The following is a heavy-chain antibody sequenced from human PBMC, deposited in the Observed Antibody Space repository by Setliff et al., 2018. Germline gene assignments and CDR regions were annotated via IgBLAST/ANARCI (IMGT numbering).Heavy chain of an antibody. V-gene: IGHV3-7*01. CDR1: GFTLSSLW. J-gene: IGHJ5*02. D-gene: IGHD3-3*01. CDR3: ARDVFDFRTGQAGP. CDR2: INQGGSDQ. Sequence: GGSLRPSCSASGFTLSSLWMAWVRQAPGKGLEWVANINQGGSDQFYVESVKGRFTISRDNAKNSLYLQMNSLRVEDTAVYYCARDVFDFRTGQAGPWGQGTLVTVSS.